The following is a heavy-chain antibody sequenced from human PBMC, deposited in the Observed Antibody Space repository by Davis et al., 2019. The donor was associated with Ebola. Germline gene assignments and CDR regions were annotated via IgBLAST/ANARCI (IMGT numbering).Heavy chain of an antibody. CDR3: ARGWLRGGMDV. J-gene: IGHJ6*04. D-gene: IGHD5-18*01. Sequence: HSQTLSLTCAISGDSVSNTAGWNWIRQSPSRGLEWLGRTYYNSKWYSDYAVSVKSRITINPDTSKNQFSLQLNSVTPEDTALYYCARGWLRGGMDVWGEGITVTVSS. V-gene: IGHV6-1*01. CDR2: TYYNSKWYS. CDR1: GDSVSNTAG.